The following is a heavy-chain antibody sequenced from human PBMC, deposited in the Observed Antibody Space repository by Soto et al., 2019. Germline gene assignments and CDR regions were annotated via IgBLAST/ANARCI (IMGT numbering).Heavy chain of an antibody. V-gene: IGHV4-34*01. CDR2: INHRGST. CDR3: ARSLRFLEWQYGMDV. J-gene: IGHJ6*02. Sequence: SETLSLTCAVYGGSFSGYYWSWIRQPPGKGLEWSGEINHRGSTNYNPSLKSRVTISGDTSKNQFSLKLSSVTAADTAVYYCARSLRFLEWQYGMDVWGQGTTVTVSS. D-gene: IGHD3-3*01. CDR1: GGSFSGYY.